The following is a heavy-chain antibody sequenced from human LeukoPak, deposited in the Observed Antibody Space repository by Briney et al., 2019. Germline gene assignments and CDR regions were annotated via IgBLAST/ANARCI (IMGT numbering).Heavy chain of an antibody. CDR1: GGTFSSYA. CDR2: IIPIFGTA. D-gene: IGHD3-10*01. CDR3: ARGYYYGEYYFDY. J-gene: IGHJ4*02. Sequence: SVKVSCKASGGTFSSYAISWVRQAPGQGLEWMGGIIPIFGTANYAQKFQGRVTITTDESTSTAYMELSSLRSEDTAVYYCARGYYYGEYYFDYWGQGTLVTVSS. V-gene: IGHV1-69*05.